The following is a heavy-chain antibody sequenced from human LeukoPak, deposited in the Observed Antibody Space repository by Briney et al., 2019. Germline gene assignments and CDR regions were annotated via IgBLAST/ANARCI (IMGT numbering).Heavy chain of an antibody. CDR3: VRGGQGDGHSADEGFDI. V-gene: IGHV6-1*01. CDR2: TYYRSNWYN. Sequence: SQTLSLTCAISGDSVFSNSSWNWIRQSPSRGLEWLGRTYYRSNWYNDYGVSVKSRININPDTSKNLFSLQPSSVTPEDTAVYYCVRGGQGDGHSADEGFDIWGQGTMVTVS. D-gene: IGHD5-18*01. CDR1: GDSVFSNSS. J-gene: IGHJ3*02.